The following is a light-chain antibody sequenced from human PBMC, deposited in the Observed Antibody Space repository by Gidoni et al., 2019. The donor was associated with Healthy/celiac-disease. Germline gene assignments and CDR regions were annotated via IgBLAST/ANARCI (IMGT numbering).Light chain of an antibody. V-gene: IGKV3-20*01. CDR3: QQYGTSPRT. Sequence: EIVLTQSPGTLSLSPGERATLSCRASQSVSSSYLAWYQQKPGQAPRLLIYDASSRATGIPDRFSGSGSGTDFTLTISRLEPEDFAVYYCQQYGTSPRTFGPXTKVAIK. CDR2: DAS. J-gene: IGKJ3*01. CDR1: QSVSSSY.